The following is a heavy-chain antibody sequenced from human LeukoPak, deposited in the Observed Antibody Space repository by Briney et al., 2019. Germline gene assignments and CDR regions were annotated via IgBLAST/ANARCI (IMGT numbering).Heavy chain of an antibody. CDR1: GFTFSSYS. Sequence: PGGSLRLSCAASGFTFSSYSMNWVRQAPGKGLEWVSYISSSSSTIYYADSVKGRFTISRDNAKNSLYLQMNSLRAEDTAVYYCARESQAISGWGFDYWGQGTLVTVSS. D-gene: IGHD6-19*01. CDR2: ISSSSSTI. CDR3: ARESQAISGWGFDY. J-gene: IGHJ4*02. V-gene: IGHV3-48*04.